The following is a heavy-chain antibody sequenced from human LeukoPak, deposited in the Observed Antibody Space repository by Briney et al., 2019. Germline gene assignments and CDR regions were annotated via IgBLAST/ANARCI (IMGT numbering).Heavy chain of an antibody. CDR1: GYTFTKYG. D-gene: IGHD3-16*01. V-gene: IGHV1-18*01. J-gene: IGHJ4*02. CDR2: IHVYNGNT. CDR3: ARDFDYVPDY. Sequence: ALVTVSCKASGYTFTKYGISWVRQAPGQGLEWMGWIHVYNGNTNYAQKFQDRVTLTTDTSTSTAYMELWSLRSDDTAVYYCARDFDYVPDYWGQGTLLTVSS.